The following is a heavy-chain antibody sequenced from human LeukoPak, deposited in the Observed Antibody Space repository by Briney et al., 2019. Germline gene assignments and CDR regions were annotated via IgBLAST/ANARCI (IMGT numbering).Heavy chain of an antibody. J-gene: IGHJ4*02. CDR3: ARDIVSTTGLFFD. V-gene: IGHV1-2*02. CDR2: INPNSGAT. CDR1: GYTFTGKY. D-gene: IGHD5/OR15-5a*01. Sequence: ASVKVSCKASGYTFTGKYIHWVRQAPGQGLEWMGWINPNSGATTYAQKFQGRVTLTRDTSLSTAYMDLSRLTSDGTALYYCARDIVSTTGLFFDWGQGTLVTVSS.